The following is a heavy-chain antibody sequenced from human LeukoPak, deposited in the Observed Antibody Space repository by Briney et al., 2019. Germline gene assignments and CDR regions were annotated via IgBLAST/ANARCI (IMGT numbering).Heavy chain of an antibody. J-gene: IGHJ4*02. D-gene: IGHD3-10*01. CDR3: AKDFGVRGVIISFFDY. CDR2: ISGSGGST. V-gene: IGHV3-23*01. Sequence: GGSLRLSCAASGFTFSSYGMTWVRQAPGKGLEWVSAISGSGGSTYYADSVKGRFTISRDNSKNTLYLQMNSLRAEDTAVYNCAKDFGVRGVIISFFDYWGQGTLVTVSS. CDR1: GFTFSSYG.